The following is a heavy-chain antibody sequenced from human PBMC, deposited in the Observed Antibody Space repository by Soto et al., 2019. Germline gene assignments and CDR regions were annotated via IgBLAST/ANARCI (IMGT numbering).Heavy chain of an antibody. CDR3: ASTVPRITMVRGLITYYGMDV. J-gene: IGHJ6*02. CDR2: IDPSDSYT. CDR1: GYSFTSYW. D-gene: IGHD3-10*01. Sequence: EESLKISCKGSGYSFTSYWISWVRQMPGKGLEWMGRIDPSDSYTNYSPSFQGHVTISADKSISTAYLQWSSLKASDTAMYYCASTVPRITMVRGLITYYGMDVWGQGTTVTVSS. V-gene: IGHV5-10-1*01.